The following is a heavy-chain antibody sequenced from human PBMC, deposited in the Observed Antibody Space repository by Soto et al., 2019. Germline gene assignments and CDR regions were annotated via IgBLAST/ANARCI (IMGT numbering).Heavy chain of an antibody. CDR3: ARDTHVVVATDY. J-gene: IGHJ4*02. V-gene: IGHV3-30-3*01. CDR2: ISYDGSNK. CDR1: GFTFSSYA. D-gene: IGHD2-15*01. Sequence: QVQLVESGGGVVQPGRSLRLSCAASGFTFSSYAMHWVRQAPGKGLEWVAVISYDGSNKYYADSVKGRFTISRDNSKNTLYLQMNSLRAEDTAVYYCARDTHVVVATDYWGQGTLVTVSS.